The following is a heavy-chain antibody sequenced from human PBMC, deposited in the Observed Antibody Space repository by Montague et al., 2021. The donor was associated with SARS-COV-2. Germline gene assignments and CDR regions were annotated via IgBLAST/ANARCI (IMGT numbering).Heavy chain of an antibody. CDR3: ARSYGTTVVTRACGY. V-gene: IGHV2-70*01. D-gene: IGHD4-23*01. CDR1: GFSLSTSGMC. CDR2: IDWDDDK. J-gene: IGHJ4*02. Sequence: PALVKPTQTLTLTCTFSGFSLSTSGMCVSWIRQPPGKALEWLTLIDWDDDKYYSTSLKTRLTISKDTSKNQVVLTRTNMDPVDTAMYYCARSYGTTVVTRACGYWGQGTLGTVSS.